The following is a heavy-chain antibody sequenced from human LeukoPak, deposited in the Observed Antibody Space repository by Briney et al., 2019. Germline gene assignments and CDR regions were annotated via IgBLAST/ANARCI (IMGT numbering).Heavy chain of an antibody. V-gene: IGHV3-23*01. CDR2: ISGSGGST. CDR1: GFTFSSYA. D-gene: IGHD3-22*01. CDR3: AKIWSYYYDTSGYPTEIY. J-gene: IGHJ1*01. Sequence: PGGSLRLSCAASGFTFSSYAMSWVRQAPGKGLEWVSAISGSGGSTYYADSVKGRFTISRDNSKNTLYLQMNSLRAEDTAVYYCAKIWSYYYDTSGYPTEIYWGQGTLVTVSS.